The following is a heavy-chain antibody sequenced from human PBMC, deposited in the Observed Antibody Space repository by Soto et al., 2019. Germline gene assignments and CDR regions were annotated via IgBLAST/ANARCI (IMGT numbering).Heavy chain of an antibody. J-gene: IGHJ4*02. CDR2: TYYRSKWYS. Sequence: PSQTLSLTCAISGDSVSDNSAAWNWTRQSPSRGLEWLGRTYYRSKWYSDYAVSVKSRITIKPDTSKNQFSLQLNFVTPEDSAVYYCARDGYSSSYDFDYWGQGTLVTVSS. D-gene: IGHD6-6*01. CDR3: ARDGYSSSYDFDY. CDR1: GDSVSDNSAA. V-gene: IGHV6-1*01.